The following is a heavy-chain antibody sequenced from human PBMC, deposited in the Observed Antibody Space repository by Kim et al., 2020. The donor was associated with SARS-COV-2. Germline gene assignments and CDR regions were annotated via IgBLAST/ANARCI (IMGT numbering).Heavy chain of an antibody. D-gene: IGHD1-26*01. J-gene: IGHJ6*02. CDR2: ISWNSGNI. CDR1: GFTFDDYA. V-gene: IGHV3-9*01. Sequence: GGSLRLSCAASGFTFDDYAMHWVRQAPGKCLEWVSGISWNSGNIGYADSVKGRFTISRDNAKNSLYLQMNSLRAEDTALYYCAKAISGTYPYYFYTMDVWGQGTTVTVS. CDR3: AKAISGTYPYYFYTMDV.